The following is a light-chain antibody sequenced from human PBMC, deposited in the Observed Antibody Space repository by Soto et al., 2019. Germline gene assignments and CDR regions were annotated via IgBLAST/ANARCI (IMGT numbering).Light chain of an antibody. V-gene: IGKV1-33*01. J-gene: IGKJ4*01. CDR1: PDVSRN. CDR3: QQYSSMLS. Sequence: DIQMTQSPSSLSASVGDRVTIACRSRPDVSRNLSWLQQKRGEAPKLLIYDASNLERGVPSRFSGSGSGTDFILTISSLQPEDVATYYCQQYSSMLSFGGGT. CDR2: DAS.